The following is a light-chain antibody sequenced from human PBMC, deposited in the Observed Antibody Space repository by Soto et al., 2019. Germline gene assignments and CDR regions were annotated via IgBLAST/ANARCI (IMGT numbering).Light chain of an antibody. Sequence: GDRVTITCRASQSISTWLAWYQQKQGKAPKLLIYDASSLESGVPSRFSGSGSGTEFTLTISSLQPDDFATYYCQQYNSYSRTFRQGTKVEIK. CDR1: QSISTW. J-gene: IGKJ1*01. CDR3: QQYNSYSRT. V-gene: IGKV1-5*01. CDR2: DAS.